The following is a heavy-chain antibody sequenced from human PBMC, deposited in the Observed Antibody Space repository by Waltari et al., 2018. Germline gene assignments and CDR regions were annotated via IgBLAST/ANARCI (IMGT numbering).Heavy chain of an antibody. Sequence: QITLKESGPTLVKPTQTLTLTCPFSGFSLSTSGVGVGWIRQPPGKALEWLALIYWNDDKRYSPSLKSRLTITKDTSKNQVVLTMTNMDPVDTATYYCAHRGPYYGSGTIDYWGQGTLVTVSS. D-gene: IGHD3-10*01. J-gene: IGHJ4*02. V-gene: IGHV2-5*01. CDR1: GFSLSTSGVG. CDR2: IYWNDDK. CDR3: AHRGPYYGSGTIDY.